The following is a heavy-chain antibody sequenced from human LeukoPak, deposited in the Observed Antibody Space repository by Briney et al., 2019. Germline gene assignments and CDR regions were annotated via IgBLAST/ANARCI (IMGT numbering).Heavy chain of an antibody. V-gene: IGHV3-23*01. CDR1: GFTFSSYA. CDR2: ISGSGGSA. CDR3: VGYCSGGSCYSDFDY. J-gene: IGHJ4*02. Sequence: GGSLRLSCAASGFTFSSYAMSWVRQAPGKGLEWVSAISGSGGSAYYADSVKGRFTISRDNSKNTLYLQMNSLRAEDTAVYYCVGYCSGGSCYSDFDYWGQGTLVTVSS. D-gene: IGHD2-15*01.